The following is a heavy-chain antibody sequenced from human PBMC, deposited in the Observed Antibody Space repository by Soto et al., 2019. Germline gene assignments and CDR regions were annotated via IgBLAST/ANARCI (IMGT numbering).Heavy chain of an antibody. V-gene: IGHV4-59*01. J-gene: IGHJ4*02. CDR1: GDSISAYS. CDR3: TTDENYYDSSGYYYVDY. CDR2: IHYNGNT. D-gene: IGHD3-22*01. Sequence: SETLSLTCTVSGDSISAYSWSWVRQPPGKGLEWIGNIHYNGNTKYNPSLKSRVTMSVDTSKNQFSLRLISVTAADTAVYYCTTDENYYDSSGYYYVDYWGQGTLVTVSS.